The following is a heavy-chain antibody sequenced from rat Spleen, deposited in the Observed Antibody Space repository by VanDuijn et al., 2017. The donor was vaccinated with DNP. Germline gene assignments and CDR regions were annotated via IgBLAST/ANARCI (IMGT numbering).Heavy chain of an antibody. D-gene: IGHD4-4*01. J-gene: IGHJ2*01. V-gene: IGHV3-3*01. CDR2: INSEGST. CDR3: AIQRGVLDY. Sequence: SVPVDSPSCGFRWTWIRKFPGNKLEWMGYINSEGSTDYNPSLKSRVSITRDTSKNQFFLQINSVTTEDTATYYCAIQRGVLDYWGKGVMVSVSS. CDR1: VDSPSCGFR.